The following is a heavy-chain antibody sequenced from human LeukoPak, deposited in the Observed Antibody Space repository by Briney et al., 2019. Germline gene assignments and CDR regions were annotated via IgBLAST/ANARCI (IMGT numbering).Heavy chain of an antibody. D-gene: IGHD1-1*01. V-gene: IGHV3-21*01. CDR1: GFTFSGYS. CDR3: ARDTTGTKLSFYY. CDR2: ISSSSSYI. Sequence: GGSLRLSCAASGFTFSGYSMNWVRQAPGKGLEWVSSISSSSSYIYYADSVKGRFTISRDNAKNSLYLQMNSLRAEDTAVYYCARDTTGTKLSFYYWGQGTLVTVSS. J-gene: IGHJ4*02.